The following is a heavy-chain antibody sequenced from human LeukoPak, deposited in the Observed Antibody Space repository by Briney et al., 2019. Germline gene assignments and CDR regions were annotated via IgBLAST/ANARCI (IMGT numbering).Heavy chain of an antibody. J-gene: IGHJ4*02. Sequence: PGGSLRLSCAASGFIFSSYGMHWVRQAPGKGLEWVAFIRYDGSNKYYAGSVKGRFTISRDNSKNTLYLQMNSLRAEDTAVYYCAKDGRFWGQGTLVTVSS. CDR2: IRYDGSNK. D-gene: IGHD3/OR15-3a*01. CDR1: GFIFSSYG. CDR3: AKDGRF. V-gene: IGHV3-30*02.